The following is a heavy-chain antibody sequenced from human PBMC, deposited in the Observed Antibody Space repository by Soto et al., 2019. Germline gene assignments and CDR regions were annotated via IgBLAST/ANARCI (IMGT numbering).Heavy chain of an antibody. CDR3: AKDRTPGADYDFDY. J-gene: IGHJ4*01. D-gene: IGHD4-17*01. V-gene: IGHV3-30*18. Sequence: GGSLRLSCAASGFTFSSYAMHWVRQAPGKGLEWVAVISGDGRDKYHADSVKGRFTISRDNSKNTLYLQMNSLRAEDTAVYYCAKDRTPGADYDFDYWGHGT. CDR2: ISGDGRDK. CDR1: GFTFSSYA.